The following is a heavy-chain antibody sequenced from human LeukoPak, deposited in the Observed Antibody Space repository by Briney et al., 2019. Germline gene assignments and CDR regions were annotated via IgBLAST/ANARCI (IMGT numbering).Heavy chain of an antibody. CDR1: GGSFIGYY. D-gene: IGHD6-13*01. V-gene: IGHV4-34*01. Sequence: SETLSLTCADYGGSFIGYYWSWIRQPPGKGLEWIGEINHSGSANYNTSRKSRVTISVDTSKQQFSLKLSSMTAADTAVYYCARARRSLIKAAAGGVTFDIWGQGTMVTVSS. J-gene: IGHJ3*02. CDR2: INHSGSA. CDR3: ARARRSLIKAAAGGVTFDI.